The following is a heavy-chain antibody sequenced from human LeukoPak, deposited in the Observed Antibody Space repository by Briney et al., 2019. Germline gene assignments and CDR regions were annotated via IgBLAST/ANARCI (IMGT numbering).Heavy chain of an antibody. J-gene: IGHJ4*02. CDR3: ARSRKNDCTSTSCYTDY. D-gene: IGHD2-2*02. CDR2: IYYSGST. V-gene: IGHV4-39*01. Sequence: SETLSLTCTVSGGSISSSNYYWGRIRQPPGKGLEWIGSIYYSGSTYYNPSLKSRVTISVDTSKNQFSLKLNSLTAADTAVYYCARSRKNDCTSTSCYTDYWGQGALVTVSS. CDR1: GGSISSSNYY.